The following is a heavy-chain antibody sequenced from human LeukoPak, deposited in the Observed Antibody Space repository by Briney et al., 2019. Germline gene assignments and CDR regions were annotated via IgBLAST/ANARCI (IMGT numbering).Heavy chain of an antibody. CDR1: GFTFSSYA. D-gene: IGHD6-13*01. CDR3: AKDRESSSWYDY. CDR2: ISDSYST. V-gene: IGHV3-23*01. Sequence: PGGSLRLSCAASGFTFSSYAMSWVRQAPGKGLEWVSDISDSYSTYYADSVKGRFTTSRDNSKNTLYLHMNSLGAEDTAIYYCAKDRESSSWYDYWGQGTLVTVSS. J-gene: IGHJ4*02.